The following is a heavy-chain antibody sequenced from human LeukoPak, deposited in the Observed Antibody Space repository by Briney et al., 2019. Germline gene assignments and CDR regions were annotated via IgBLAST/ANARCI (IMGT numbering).Heavy chain of an antibody. J-gene: IGHJ4*02. CDR1: GYTFTSYG. V-gene: IGHV1-18*03. D-gene: IGHD2-21*02. CDR2: ISAYNGNT. CDR3: ARAYCGGDCYPHFDY. Sequence: ASVKVSCKASGYTFTSYGISWVRQAPGQGLEWMGWISAYNGNTNYAQKLQGRVTITRDTSASTAYMELSSLRSEDMAVYYCARAYCGGDCYPHFDYWGQGTLATVSS.